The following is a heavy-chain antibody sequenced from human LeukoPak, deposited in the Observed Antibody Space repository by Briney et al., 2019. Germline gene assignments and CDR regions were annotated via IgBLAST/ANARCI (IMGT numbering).Heavy chain of an antibody. CDR1: GFTFSSYA. V-gene: IGHV3-30-3*02. Sequence: PGGSLRLSCAASGFTFSSYAMHWVRQAPGKGLEWVAVISYDGSNKYYADSVKGRFTISRDNSKNTLYLQMNSLRAEDTAVYYCAKRNGSGSYYNVIPSYYFDYWGQGTLVTVSS. CDR3: AKRNGSGSYYNVIPSYYFDY. D-gene: IGHD3-10*01. CDR2: ISYDGSNK. J-gene: IGHJ4*02.